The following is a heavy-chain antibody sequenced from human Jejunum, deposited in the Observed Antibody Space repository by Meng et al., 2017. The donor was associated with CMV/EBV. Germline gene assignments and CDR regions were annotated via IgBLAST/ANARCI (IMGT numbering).Heavy chain of an antibody. CDR3: ASSPQAGISFDY. CDR2: IYYSGSA. J-gene: IGHJ4*02. Sequence: TVSGGSISSRAYYRSWIRQHPGKGLEWIGYIYYSGSAYYNPSLKSRVIISIDTSKNQFSLNLSSVTAADTAVYYCASSPQAGISFDYWGQGTLVTVSS. D-gene: IGHD6-19*01. V-gene: IGHV4-31*03. CDR1: GGSISSRAYY.